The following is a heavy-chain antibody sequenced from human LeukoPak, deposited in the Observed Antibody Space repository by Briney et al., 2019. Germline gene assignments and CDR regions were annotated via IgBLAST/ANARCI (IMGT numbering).Heavy chain of an antibody. CDR1: GFTFSSYS. Sequence: GGSLRLSCAASGFTFSSYSMNWVRQAPGKGLEWVSSISSSSSYIYYADSVKGRFTISRDNAKNSLYLQMNSLRAEDTAVYYCARAGVVVPAAMRYFDYWGQGTLVIVSS. CDR3: ARAGVVVPAAMRYFDY. J-gene: IGHJ4*02. CDR2: ISSSSSYI. V-gene: IGHV3-21*01. D-gene: IGHD2-2*01.